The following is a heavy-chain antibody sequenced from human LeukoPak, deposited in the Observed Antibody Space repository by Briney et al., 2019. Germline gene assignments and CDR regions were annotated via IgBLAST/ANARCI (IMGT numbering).Heavy chain of an antibody. D-gene: IGHD4-11*01. CDR2: IYYSGST. Sequence: SETLSLTCTVSGGSISSSSYYWGWIRQPPGKGLEWIGSIYYSGSTYYNPSLKSRVTISVDTSKNQFSLKLSSVTAADTAVYYCARVAYSNYRVVHWSMDVWGKGTTVTVSS. CDR3: ARVAYSNYRVVHWSMDV. V-gene: IGHV4-39*01. J-gene: IGHJ6*03. CDR1: GGSISSSSYY.